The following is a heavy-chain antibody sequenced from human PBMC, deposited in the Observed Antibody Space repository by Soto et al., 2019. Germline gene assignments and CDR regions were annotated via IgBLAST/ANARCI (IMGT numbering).Heavy chain of an antibody. CDR1: GYTFTSYG. Sequence: ASVKVSCKASGYTFTSYGISWVRQAPGQGLEWMGWISAYNGNTNYAQKLQGRVTMSTDTSTSTAYMELRSLRSDDTAVYCCANRAKFSGWHCFYPWGQGTLVPVSS. V-gene: IGHV1-18*01. CDR2: ISAYNGNT. CDR3: ANRAKFSGWHCFYP. J-gene: IGHJ5*02. D-gene: IGHD6-25*01.